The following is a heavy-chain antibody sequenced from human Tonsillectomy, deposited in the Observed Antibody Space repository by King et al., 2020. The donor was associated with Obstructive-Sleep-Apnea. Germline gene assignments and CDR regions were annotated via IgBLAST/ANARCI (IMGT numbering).Heavy chain of an antibody. CDR3: ARVLGAAGPDYYFDY. CDR2: INHIGST. D-gene: IGHD1-26*01. V-gene: IGHV4-34*01. CDR1: GGSFSDYY. Sequence: VQLQQWGAGLLKPSETLSLTFAGYGGSFSDYYWSWIRQPPGKGLEWIGEINHIGSTNYNSSLKSRVTFSVDTSRNQFSLKLHSVTAAYSAVYYCARVLGAAGPDYYFDYWGQGTLVTVSS. J-gene: IGHJ4*02.